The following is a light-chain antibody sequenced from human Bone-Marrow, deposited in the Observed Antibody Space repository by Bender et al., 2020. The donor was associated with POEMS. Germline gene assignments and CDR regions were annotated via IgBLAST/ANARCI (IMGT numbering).Light chain of an antibody. CDR2: DVS. Sequence: QSALTQPASVSGSPGQSITISCIGTMSDIGGYDSVSWYQQHPGKAPKLIINDVSSRPSGVSDRFSGSKSSNTASLAISGLQAEDEGDYYCSSYRSGSTPVVFGGGTKLTVL. CDR1: MSDIGGYDS. J-gene: IGLJ2*01. V-gene: IGLV2-14*03. CDR3: SSYRSGSTPVV.